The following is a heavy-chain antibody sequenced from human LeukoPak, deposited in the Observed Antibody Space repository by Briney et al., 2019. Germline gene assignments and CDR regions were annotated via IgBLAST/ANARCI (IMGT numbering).Heavy chain of an antibody. V-gene: IGHV3-66*01. J-gene: IGHJ4*02. CDR1: GFAVSVNY. CDR3: AGRRKEAAAFDD. D-gene: IGHD6-13*01. CDR2: LHSDGTT. Sequence: GGSLRLSCAASGFAVSVNYMTWVRLAPGKGLEWVSLLHSDGTTYYAESVKGRFTISTDNSKNTLYLQMNSLRVEDTALYYCAGRRKEAAAFDDWGQGTLVTVSS.